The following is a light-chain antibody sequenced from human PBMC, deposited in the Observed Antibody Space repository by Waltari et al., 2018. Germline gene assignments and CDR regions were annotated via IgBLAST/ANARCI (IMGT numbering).Light chain of an antibody. V-gene: IGLV2-14*03. CDR2: DVT. J-gene: IGLJ2*01. Sequence: QSALTQPAPVSGSPGQSITISGSGITKDVDGHKLVPWYQHHPGKAPKLIIYDVTNRPSGVTNRFSGSKSGNTASLSISGLRAEDEAVYHCCTCTSSSSYVFGGGTKVTVL. CDR3: CTCTSSSSYV. CDR1: TKDVDGHKL.